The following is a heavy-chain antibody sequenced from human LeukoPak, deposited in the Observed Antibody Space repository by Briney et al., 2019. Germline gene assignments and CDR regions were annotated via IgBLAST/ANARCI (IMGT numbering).Heavy chain of an antibody. J-gene: IGHJ4*02. CDR2: IKPDGSEI. V-gene: IGHV3-7*01. CDR3: ATSRFYLES. CDR1: GFAFSSYW. Sequence: GGSMRLSCAASGFAFSSYWMSWVRQAPEKGLEWVAKIKPDGSEIYHVDSVQGRFTISRDNAKNSLYLQMNSLRAEDTAVYYCATSRFYLESWGQGTLVTVSS.